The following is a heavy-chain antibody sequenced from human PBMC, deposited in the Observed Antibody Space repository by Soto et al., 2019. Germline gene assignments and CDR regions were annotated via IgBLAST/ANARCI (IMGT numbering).Heavy chain of an antibody. D-gene: IGHD5-18*01. J-gene: IGHJ5*02. CDR2: INSDGSST. CDR3: ARAPYSPHWFDP. Sequence: APGKGLVWVSRINSDGSSTSYADSVKGRFTISRDNAKNTLYLQMNSLRAEDTAVYYCARAPYSPHWFDPWGQGTLVTVSS. V-gene: IGHV3-74*01.